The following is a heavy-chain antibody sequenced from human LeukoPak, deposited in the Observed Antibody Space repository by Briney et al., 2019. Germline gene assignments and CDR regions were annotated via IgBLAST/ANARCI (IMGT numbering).Heavy chain of an antibody. CDR1: GFTFSSYA. J-gene: IGHJ4*02. CDR2: ISGSGGST. D-gene: IGHD3-3*01. CDR3: ARLYDFWSGYSCYFDY. V-gene: IGHV3-23*01. Sequence: GGSLRLSCAASGFTFSSYAMSWVRQAPGKGLEWVSAISGSGGSTYYADSVKGRFTISRDNSKNTLYLQMNSLRAEDTAVYYCARLYDFWSGYSCYFDYWGQGTLVTVSS.